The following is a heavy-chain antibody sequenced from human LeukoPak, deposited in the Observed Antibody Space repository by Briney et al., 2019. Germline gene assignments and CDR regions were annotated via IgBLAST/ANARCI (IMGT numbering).Heavy chain of an antibody. V-gene: IGHV1-46*02. CDR3: ARDSGSFHYDMDV. D-gene: IGHD3-10*01. Sequence: ASVNVSCKTSGYSFNSHHVHWVRQAPGQGLEWMGINFSHDGSTSNTQKFRGRVTMTRDTSTSTVYMELSSLRSEDTAVYYCARDSGSFHYDMDVWGQGTTVIVSS. J-gene: IGHJ6*02. CDR1: GYSFNSHH. CDR2: NFSHDGST.